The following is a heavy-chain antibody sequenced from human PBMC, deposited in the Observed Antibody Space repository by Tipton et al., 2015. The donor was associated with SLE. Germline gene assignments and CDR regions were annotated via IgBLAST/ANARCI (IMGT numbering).Heavy chain of an antibody. Sequence: TLSLTCAVSGGSISSSNWWSWVRQPPGKGLEWIGEIYHSGSTNYNPSLKSRVTISVDKSKNQFSLKLSSVTAADTAVYYCAREPRRLGIAFYFDYWGQGTLVTVSS. D-gene: IGHD7-27*01. CDR3: AREPRRLGIAFYFDY. V-gene: IGHV4-4*02. CDR1: GGSISSSNW. J-gene: IGHJ4*02. CDR2: IYHSGST.